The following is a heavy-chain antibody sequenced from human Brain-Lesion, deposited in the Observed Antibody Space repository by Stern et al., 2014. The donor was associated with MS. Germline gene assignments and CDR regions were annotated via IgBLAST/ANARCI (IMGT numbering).Heavy chain of an antibody. CDR2: IFNSGST. CDR1: GGSISSGGYY. J-gene: IGHJ6*02. CDR3: ARGRVVPGFQYYATDV. V-gene: IGHV4-61*02. D-gene: IGHD2-2*01. Sequence: VQLVESGPGLVKPSQTLSLSCTVSGGSISSGGYYWSWIRQPAGKGLEWIGRIFNSGSTLYNPSLQSRVTLSKDHHQNPFSLGLTARTAADTAVYYCARGRVVPGFQYYATDVWGQGTTVIVSS.